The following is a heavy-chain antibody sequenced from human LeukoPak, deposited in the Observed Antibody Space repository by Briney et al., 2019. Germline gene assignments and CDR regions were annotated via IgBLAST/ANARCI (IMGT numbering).Heavy chain of an antibody. CDR3: ARDVDTAALGY. Sequence: SETLSLTCAVYGGSFSGYYWSWIRQPPGKGLEWIGEINHSGSTNYNPSLKSRVTISVDTSKNQFSLKLNSVSAADTAVYYCARDVDTAALGYWGQGTLVTVSS. D-gene: IGHD5-18*01. CDR2: INHSGST. J-gene: IGHJ4*02. V-gene: IGHV4-34*01. CDR1: GGSFSGYY.